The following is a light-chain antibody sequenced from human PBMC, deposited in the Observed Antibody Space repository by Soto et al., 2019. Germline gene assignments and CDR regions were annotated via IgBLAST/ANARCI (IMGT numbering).Light chain of an antibody. V-gene: IGKV3-20*01. CDR3: QHYGNSLFT. CDR1: QSIRSSD. J-gene: IGKJ3*01. CDR2: GAS. Sequence: EIVLTQSPGTLSLSPGERATLSCRASQSIRSSDLAWYQQKHGQAPRLLIYGASNRATGIPDRVSGSGSGTDFTITISRLEPEDFAVYYCQHYGNSLFTFGPGTKVHIK.